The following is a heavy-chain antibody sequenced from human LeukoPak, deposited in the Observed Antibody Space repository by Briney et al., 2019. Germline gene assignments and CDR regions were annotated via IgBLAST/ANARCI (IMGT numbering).Heavy chain of an antibody. D-gene: IGHD1-26*01. CDR2: IYTSGST. Sequence: SETLSLTCTVSGGSISSSSYYWSWIRQPAGKGLEWIGRIYTSGSTNYNPSLKSRVTISVDTSKNQFSLKLSSVTAADTAVYYCARGELTPLGWFDPWGQGTLVTVSS. CDR1: GGSISSSSYY. V-gene: IGHV4-61*02. J-gene: IGHJ5*02. CDR3: ARGELTPLGWFDP.